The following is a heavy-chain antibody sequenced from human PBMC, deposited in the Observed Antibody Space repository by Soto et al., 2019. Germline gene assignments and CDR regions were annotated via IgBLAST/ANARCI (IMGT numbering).Heavy chain of an antibody. J-gene: IGHJ4*02. CDR1: EFTVSSYG. V-gene: IGHV3-33*08. D-gene: IGHD3-16*01. CDR3: AREKFGEPWRVYFDY. CDR2: IWYDGSNK. Sequence: VQLVESGGGLIQPGGSLRLSCAASEFTVSSYGMHWVRQAPGKGLEWVAVIWYDGSNKYYADSVKGRFTISRDNSKNTLYLQMNSLRAEDTAVYYCAREKFGEPWRVYFDYWGQGTLVTVSS.